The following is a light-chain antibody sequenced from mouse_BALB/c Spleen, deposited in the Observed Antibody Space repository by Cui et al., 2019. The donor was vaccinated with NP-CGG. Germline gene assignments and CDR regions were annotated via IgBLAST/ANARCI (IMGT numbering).Light chain of an antibody. CDR2: GTK. CDR1: SGAVTTTNY. CDR3: ALWYSNHWV. J-gene: IGLJ1*01. Sequence: QAVLTQESALTTSPGKTVTLTCRSSSGAVTTTNYANWVQEKPDHLFTGLIGGTKNRAPGVPARFSGSLIGDKAALTITGAQTEDEAIYFCALWYSNHWVFGGGTKLTVL. V-gene: IGLV1*01.